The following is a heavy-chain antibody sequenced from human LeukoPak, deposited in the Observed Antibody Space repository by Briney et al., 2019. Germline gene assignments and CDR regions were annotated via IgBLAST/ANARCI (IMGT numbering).Heavy chain of an antibody. Sequence: GRSLRLSCAASGFTFSSYGMHWVRQAPGKGLEWVAVIWYDGSNKYYADSVKGRFNISRDNSKNTLYLQMNSLRGEDTAVYYCARFRGVAGTSPFDYWGQGTLVTVSS. CDR3: ARFRGVAGTSPFDY. CDR2: IWYDGSNK. CDR1: GFTFSSYG. V-gene: IGHV3-33*01. D-gene: IGHD6-19*01. J-gene: IGHJ4*02.